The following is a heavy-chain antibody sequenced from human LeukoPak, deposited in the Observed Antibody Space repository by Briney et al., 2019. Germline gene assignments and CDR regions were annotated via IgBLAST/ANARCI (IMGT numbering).Heavy chain of an antibody. CDR2: IYYSGST. CDR3: ARQEQQLIYNWFDP. J-gene: IGHJ5*02. D-gene: IGHD6-13*01. V-gene: IGHV4-61*05. Sequence: PSETLSLTCTVSCLSISSSHYYWGWIRQPPGKGLEWIGYIYYSGSTNYNPSLKSRVTISVDTSKNQFSLKLSSVTAADTAVYYCARQEQQLIYNWFDPWGQGTLVTVSS. CDR1: CLSISSSHYY.